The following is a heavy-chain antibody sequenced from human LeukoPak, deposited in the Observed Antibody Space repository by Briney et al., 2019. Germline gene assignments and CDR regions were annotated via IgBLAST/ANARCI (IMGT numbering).Heavy chain of an antibody. CDR2: ITPSSGVT. J-gene: IGHJ3*02. D-gene: IGHD4/OR15-4a*01. CDR1: GYSFTAYY. Sequence: ASVKVSCKASGYSFTAYYMHWVRQAPGQGLEWMGWITPSSGVTNYAQKFQGRVAMTRDTSISTAYMELSSVTSGDTAVYYCVRDREANTQAYGFHMWGQGTMVTVSS. CDR3: VRDREANTQAYGFHM. V-gene: IGHV1-2*02.